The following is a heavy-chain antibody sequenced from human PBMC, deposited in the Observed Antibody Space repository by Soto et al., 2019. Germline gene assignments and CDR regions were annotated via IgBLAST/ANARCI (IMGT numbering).Heavy chain of an antibody. D-gene: IGHD2-15*01. CDR3: ARDICRVGSCYSDRYFDV. CDR2: VSYSGFT. J-gene: IGHJ2*01. Sequence: QVQLQESGPGLVKPSQTLSLTCSVSGGSINNGDYYWSWIRQPPGKGLEWIGFVSYSGFTYYNPSLKSRLTISVDTSKSQFSLRLRSVTAADTAMYYCARDICRVGSCYSDRYFDVWGRGSLVTVSS. CDR1: GGSINNGDYY. V-gene: IGHV4-30-4*01.